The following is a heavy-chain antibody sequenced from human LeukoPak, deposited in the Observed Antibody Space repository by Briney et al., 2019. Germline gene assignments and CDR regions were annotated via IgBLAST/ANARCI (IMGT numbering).Heavy chain of an antibody. CDR2: IGGSGSST. Sequence: QPGGSLRLSCAASGFTFSTYAMSWVRQAPGQGLEWVSTIGGSGSSTYYADSLKGRFTISRDNSKNTLYLQMNSLRAEDTAIYYCAKDPSSERPYYMDVWGKGTTVTVSS. J-gene: IGHJ6*03. V-gene: IGHV3-23*01. D-gene: IGHD1-1*01. CDR3: AKDPSSERPYYMDV. CDR1: GFTFSTYA.